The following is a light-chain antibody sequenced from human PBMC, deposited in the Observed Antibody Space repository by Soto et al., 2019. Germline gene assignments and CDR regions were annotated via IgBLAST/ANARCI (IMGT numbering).Light chain of an antibody. Sequence: QSALTQPPSASGSPGQSVTISCTGTSSDVGGYNYVSWYQQRPGTAPKLIIYEVNKRPSGVPDRVFGSKSGNTASLTVSGLQAEDEADYYCCSFAGTNSFVFXTGTKVTVL. V-gene: IGLV2-8*01. CDR2: EVN. CDR1: SSDVGGYNY. J-gene: IGLJ1*01. CDR3: CSFAGTNSFV.